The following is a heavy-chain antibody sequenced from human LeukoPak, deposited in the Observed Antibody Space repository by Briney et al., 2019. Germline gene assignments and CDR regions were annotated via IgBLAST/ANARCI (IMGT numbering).Heavy chain of an antibody. D-gene: IGHD1/OR15-1a*01. CDR2: ISGSDGST. CDR1: GFTFSNAW. V-gene: IGHV3-23*01. J-gene: IGHJ4*02. CDR3: AKDSANKYDDY. Sequence: GGSLRLSCATSGFTFSNAWMTWVRQAPGKGLEWVSGISGSDGSTNYADSVKGRFTISRENSKNTLYLQMNSLRAEDTAVYYCAKDSANKYDDYWGQGTLVTVSS.